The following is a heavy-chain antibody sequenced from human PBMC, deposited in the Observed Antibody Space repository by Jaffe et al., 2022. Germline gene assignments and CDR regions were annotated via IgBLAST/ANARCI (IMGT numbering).Heavy chain of an antibody. V-gene: IGHV3-48*03. J-gene: IGHJ3*02. CDR2: ISSSGSTI. CDR3: ARGRYNWNEDHAVRNAFDI. Sequence: EVQLVESGGGLVQPGGSLRLSCAASGFTFSSYEMNWVRQAPGKGLEWVSYISSSGSTIYYADSVKGRFTISRDNAKNSLYLQMNSLRAEDTAVYYCARGRYNWNEDHAVRNAFDIWGQGTMVTVSS. CDR1: GFTFSSYE. D-gene: IGHD1-1*01.